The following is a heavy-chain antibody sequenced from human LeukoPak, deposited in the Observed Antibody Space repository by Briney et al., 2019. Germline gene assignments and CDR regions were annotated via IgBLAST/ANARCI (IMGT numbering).Heavy chain of an antibody. CDR3: ARSTFSSNWNL. V-gene: IGHV4-30-2*01. D-gene: IGHD6-13*01. CDR1: GGSISRGSYS. J-gene: IGHJ4*02. CDR2: IYPRGST. Sequence: SETLSLTCAVSGGSISRGSYSWSWIRQPPGKGLEWIGYIYPRGSTYYNPSLKSRVILSLDKSANQFSLNLSSVTAADTAVYYCARSTFSSNWNLWGQGTLVTVSS.